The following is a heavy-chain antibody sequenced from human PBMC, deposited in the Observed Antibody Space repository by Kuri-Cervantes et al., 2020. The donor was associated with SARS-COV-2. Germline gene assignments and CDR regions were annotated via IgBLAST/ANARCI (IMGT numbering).Heavy chain of an antibody. Sequence: GESLKISCAASGFTFSSYGMHWVRQAPGKGLEWVAVIWYDGSNKYYADSVKGRFTISRDNSKNTLYLQMNSLRAEDTAVYYCARDLVVSSGWDYYMDFWGKGTMVTVSS. J-gene: IGHJ6*03. D-gene: IGHD6-19*01. CDR2: IWYDGSNK. CDR3: ARDLVVSSGWDYYMDF. V-gene: IGHV3-33*01. CDR1: GFTFSSYG.